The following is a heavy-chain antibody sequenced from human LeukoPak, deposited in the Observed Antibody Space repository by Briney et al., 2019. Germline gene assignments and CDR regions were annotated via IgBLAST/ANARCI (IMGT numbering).Heavy chain of an antibody. CDR2: IYYSGST. CDR1: GGSISSYY. V-gene: IGHV4-59*12. CDR3: ARVGVGATRANFDH. D-gene: IGHD1-26*01. J-gene: IGHJ4*02. Sequence: SETLSLTCTVSGGSISSYYLSWIRQPPGKGLEWIAYIYYSGSTNYSPSLKSRVTISVDTSKNQFPLKLSYVPAAENAVSYYARVGVGATRANFDHWGQGTLVTVSS.